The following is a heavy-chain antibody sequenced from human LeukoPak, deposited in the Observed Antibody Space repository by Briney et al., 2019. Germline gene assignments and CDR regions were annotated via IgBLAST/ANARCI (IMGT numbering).Heavy chain of an antibody. V-gene: IGHV3-64*01. CDR2: INSNGGST. CDR3: ARQAAGVVY. D-gene: IGHD6-13*01. CDR1: GFTFSTFA. Sequence: GGSLRLSCAASGFTFSTFAMHRVRQAPGKGLEYVSGINSNGGSTFYANSVKGRFTISRDNSKNTLYLQMGSLRTEDMAVYYCARQAAGVVYWGQGTLVTVSS. J-gene: IGHJ4*02.